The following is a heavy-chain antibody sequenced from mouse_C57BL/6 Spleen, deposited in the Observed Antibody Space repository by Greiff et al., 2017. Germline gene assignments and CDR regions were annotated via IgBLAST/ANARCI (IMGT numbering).Heavy chain of an antibody. V-gene: IGHV1-76*01. D-gene: IGHD2-4*01. CDR2: IYPGSGNT. CDR1: GYTFTDYY. Sequence: LVRPGASVKLSCKASGYTFTDYYINWVKQRPGQGLEWIARIYPGSGNTYYNEKFKGKATLTAEKSSSTAYMQLSSLTSEDSAVYFCARSDYENYYAMDYWGQGTSVTVSS. J-gene: IGHJ4*01. CDR3: ARSDYENYYAMDY.